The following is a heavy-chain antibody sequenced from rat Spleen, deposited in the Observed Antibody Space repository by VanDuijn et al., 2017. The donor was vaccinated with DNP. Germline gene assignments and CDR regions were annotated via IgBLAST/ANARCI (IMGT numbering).Heavy chain of an antibody. D-gene: IGHD1-2*01. CDR2: ISPSGNNT. Sequence: EVQLMESGGGLVQPGRSLKLSCAASGFTFSNFGMHWIRQAPTKGLEWVASISPSGNNTYYRDSVKGRFTISRDNAKSTLYLQMDSLRSEDTATYYCARHEDSSSYIYGFPYWGQGTLVTVSS. CDR1: GFTFSNFG. V-gene: IGHV5-19*01. J-gene: IGHJ3*01. CDR3: ARHEDSSSYIYGFPY.